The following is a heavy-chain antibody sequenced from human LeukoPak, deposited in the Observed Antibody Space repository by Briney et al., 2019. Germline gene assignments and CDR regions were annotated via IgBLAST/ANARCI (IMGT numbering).Heavy chain of an antibody. V-gene: IGHV3-23*01. CDR1: GFTFNNYA. Sequence: PGGSLRLSCAASGFTFNNYAMNWVRQAPGKGLEWVSSISGGRETTYYADSAKGRFTISRDNSQNTLYLQMNSLRAEDTAVYYCARDYADYVGYFFFDYWGQGTLVTVSS. D-gene: IGHD4-17*01. CDR3: ARDYADYVGYFFFDY. J-gene: IGHJ4*02. CDR2: ISGGRETT.